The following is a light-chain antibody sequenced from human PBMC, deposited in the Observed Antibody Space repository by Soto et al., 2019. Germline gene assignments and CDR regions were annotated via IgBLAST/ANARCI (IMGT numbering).Light chain of an antibody. CDR2: DVS. CDR1: TSDVGGYNY. Sequence: QSVLTQPASVSGSPGQSITISCTGSTSDVGGYNYVSWYQQHPGKAPKLMIYDVSTRPSGVSIRFSGSKSGNTASLTISGLQAEDEADYYCNSFSSSSTVVFGGGTQLTVL. J-gene: IGLJ2*01. CDR3: NSFSSSSTVV. V-gene: IGLV2-14*01.